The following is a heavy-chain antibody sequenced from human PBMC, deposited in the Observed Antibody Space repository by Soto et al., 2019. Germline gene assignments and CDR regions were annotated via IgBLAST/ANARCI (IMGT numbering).Heavy chain of an antibody. Sequence: GASVKVSCKASGYTFTSYDINWVRQATGQGLEWMGWMNPNSGNTGYAQKFQGRVTMTRNTSISTAYMELSSLRSEDTAVYYCARGRCTDYVQCPSYYYMDVWGKGTTVTVSS. V-gene: IGHV1-8*01. CDR1: GYTFTSYD. CDR2: MNPNSGNT. D-gene: IGHD4-17*01. J-gene: IGHJ6*03. CDR3: ARGRCTDYVQCPSYYYMDV.